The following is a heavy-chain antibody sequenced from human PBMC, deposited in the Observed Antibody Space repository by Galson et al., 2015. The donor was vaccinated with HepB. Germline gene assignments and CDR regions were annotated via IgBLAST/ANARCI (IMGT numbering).Heavy chain of an antibody. CDR3: AREGYCSGGSCLDAFDI. J-gene: IGHJ3*02. CDR1: GFTVSSNY. CDR2: IYSGGST. D-gene: IGHD2-15*01. V-gene: IGHV3-66*01. Sequence: SLRLSCAASGFTVSSNYMSWVRQAPGKGLEWVSVIYSGGSTYYADSVKGRFTISRDNSKNTLYLQMNSLRAEDTAVYYCAREGYCSGGSCLDAFDIWGQGTMVTVSS.